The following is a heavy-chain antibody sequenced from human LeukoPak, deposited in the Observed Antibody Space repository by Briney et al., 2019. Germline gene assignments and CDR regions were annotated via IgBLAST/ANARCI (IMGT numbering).Heavy chain of an antibody. CDR1: GGSFSDYY. J-gene: IGHJ4*02. Sequence: SETLSLTCAVYGGSFSDYYWSWIRQPPGKGLEWIGEINHSGSTNYNPSLKSRVTMSVDTSKNQFSLKLSSVTAADTAMYYCARGPFNGYFGGYFDYWGQGTLVTVSA. V-gene: IGHV4-34*01. CDR3: ARGPFNGYFGGYFDY. D-gene: IGHD3-22*01. CDR2: INHSGST.